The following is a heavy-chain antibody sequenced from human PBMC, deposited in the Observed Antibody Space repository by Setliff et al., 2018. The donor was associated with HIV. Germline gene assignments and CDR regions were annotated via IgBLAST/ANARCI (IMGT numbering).Heavy chain of an antibody. V-gene: IGHV4-4*07. CDR2: VHSTGTT. Sequence: TLSLTCTVSGGSFSTYYWNWIRQPAGEGLEYIGRVHSTGTTIYNPSLKSRVTMSVDTSKNQLSLKLRSVTAADTAVYYCARARITMTGGRLEPYAFDRWGQGTKVTVSS. CDR1: GGSFSTYY. J-gene: IGHJ3*01. CDR3: ARARITMTGGRLEPYAFDR. D-gene: IGHD3-22*01.